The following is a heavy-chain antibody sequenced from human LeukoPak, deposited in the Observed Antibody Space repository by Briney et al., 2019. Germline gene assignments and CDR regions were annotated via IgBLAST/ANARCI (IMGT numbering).Heavy chain of an antibody. V-gene: IGHV3-66*01. CDR3: ARGSGSYDQVTDY. CDR1: GFTVSSNY. Sequence: PGGSLRLSCAASGFTVSSNYMSWVRQAPGKGLEWVSVIYSGGSTYYADSVKGRVTISRDNSKNTLYLQMNSLRAEDTAVYYCARGSGSYDQVTDYWGQGTLVTVSS. D-gene: IGHD1-26*01. CDR2: IYSGGST. J-gene: IGHJ4*02.